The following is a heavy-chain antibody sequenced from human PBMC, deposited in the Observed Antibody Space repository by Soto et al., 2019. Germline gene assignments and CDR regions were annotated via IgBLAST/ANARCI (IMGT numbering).Heavy chain of an antibody. D-gene: IGHD3-22*01. J-gene: IGHJ4*02. CDR1: GYTFTSYY. Sequence: ASVKVSCKASGYTFTSYYMHWLRQAPGQGLEWMGIINPSGGSTDYAQRFKGRVTMTRDTSTSTVYMELSSLRSEDTAVYYCARDRAINMISTFDNWGQGTLVTVSS. V-gene: IGHV1-46*01. CDR2: INPSGGST. CDR3: ARDRAINMISTFDN.